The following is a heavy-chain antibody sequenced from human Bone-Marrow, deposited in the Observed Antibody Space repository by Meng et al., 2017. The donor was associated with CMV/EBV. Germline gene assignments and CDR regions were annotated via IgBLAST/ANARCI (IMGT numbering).Heavy chain of an antibody. J-gene: IGHJ5*02. V-gene: IGHV1-58*01. D-gene: IGHD3-9*01. CDR3: AADTGGFETGFWFDP. CDR2: IVVGSGNT. CDR1: GFTFTSSD. Sequence: SVKVSCKATGFTFTSSDVQWVRQARGQRLEWIGWIVVGSGNTNYAQKFQERVTITRDMSTSTAYMELSSLGSDDTAVYYCAADTGGFETGFWFDPWGQGTLVTVSS.